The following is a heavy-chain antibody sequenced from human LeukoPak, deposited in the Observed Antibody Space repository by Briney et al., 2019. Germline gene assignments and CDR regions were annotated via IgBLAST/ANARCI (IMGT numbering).Heavy chain of an antibody. D-gene: IGHD4-17*01. CDR3: AREDYGDPYAFDI. CDR1: GGTFSSYA. CDR2: IIPIFGTA. Sequence: ASVKVSCKASGGTFSSYAISWVRQAPGQGLEWMGGIIPIFGTANYAQKFQGRVTITTDESTSTAYMELSSLRSEDTAVYYCAREDYGDPYAFDIWGQGTMVNVSS. J-gene: IGHJ3*02. V-gene: IGHV1-69*05.